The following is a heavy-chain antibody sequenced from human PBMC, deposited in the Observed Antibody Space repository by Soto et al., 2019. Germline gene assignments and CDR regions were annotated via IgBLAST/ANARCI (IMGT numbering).Heavy chain of an antibody. CDR2: IIPIFGTA. J-gene: IGHJ6*02. CDR3: ARGRDGYKWNYYYYGMDV. Sequence: ASVKVSCKASGGTFSSYAISWVRQAPGQGLEWMGGIIPIFGTANYAQKFQGRVTITADESTSTAYMELSSLRSEDTAVYYCARGRDGYKWNYYYYGMDVWGQGTTVTVSS. V-gene: IGHV1-69*13. CDR1: GGTFSSYA. D-gene: IGHD1-1*01.